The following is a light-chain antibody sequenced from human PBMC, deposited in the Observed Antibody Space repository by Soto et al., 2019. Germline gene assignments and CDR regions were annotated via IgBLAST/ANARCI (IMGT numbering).Light chain of an antibody. Sequence: QSVLTQPASVSGSPGQSITISCTGTSSDVGGYHYVSWYQQHPGKAPKLMIYDVSNRPSGVSNRFSGSKSGHTASLTISGLQAEDEADYYCSSYTSSSTLVFGGGTKLTVL. V-gene: IGLV2-14*01. J-gene: IGLJ2*01. CDR1: SSDVGGYHY. CDR3: SSYTSSSTLV. CDR2: DVS.